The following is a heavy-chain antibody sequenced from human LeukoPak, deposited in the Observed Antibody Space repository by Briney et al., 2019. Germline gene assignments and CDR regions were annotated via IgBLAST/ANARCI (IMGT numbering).Heavy chain of an antibody. CDR1: GGSISSYY. V-gene: IGHV4-59*08. Sequence: SETLSLTCTVSGGSISSYYWSWIRQPPGKGLEWIGYIYYSGSTNYNPSLKSRVTISVDTSKNQFSLKLSSVTAADTAVYYCARVVRLYDYGGNYAFDIWGQGTMVTVSS. J-gene: IGHJ3*02. CDR3: ARVVRLYDYGGNYAFDI. CDR2: IYYSGST. D-gene: IGHD4-23*01.